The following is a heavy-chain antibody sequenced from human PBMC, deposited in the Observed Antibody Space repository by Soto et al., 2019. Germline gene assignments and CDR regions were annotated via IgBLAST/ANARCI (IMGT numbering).Heavy chain of an antibody. D-gene: IGHD5-12*01. Sequence: EVQLVETGGGLIQPGSLRLSCAASGFTVSSNYMSWVRQAPGKGLEWVSVIYSGGSTYYADSVKGRFTISRDNSKNTLYLQMNSLRAEDTAVYYCARARYSGYDWRPSYFDYWGQGTLVTVSS. CDR3: ARARYSGYDWRPSYFDY. CDR1: GFTVSSNY. J-gene: IGHJ4*02. CDR2: IYSGGST. V-gene: IGHV3-53*02.